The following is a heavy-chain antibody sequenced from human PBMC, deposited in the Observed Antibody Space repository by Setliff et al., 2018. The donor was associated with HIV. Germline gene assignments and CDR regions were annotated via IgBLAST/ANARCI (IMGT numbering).Heavy chain of an antibody. J-gene: IGHJ6*03. Sequence: SETLSLTCTVSGGSISSSTYYWNWFRQSPGKGLEWIGYMSYTGINNYNPSLKSLGTIPLDTSKNQFSLNLSSVTAADTAVYYCARHCGYSPGQICYYYLDIWGKGTTVTVSS. CDR1: GGSISSSTYY. CDR2: MSYTGIN. CDR3: ARHCGYSPGQICYYYLDI. V-gene: IGHV4-39*01. D-gene: IGHD5-18*01.